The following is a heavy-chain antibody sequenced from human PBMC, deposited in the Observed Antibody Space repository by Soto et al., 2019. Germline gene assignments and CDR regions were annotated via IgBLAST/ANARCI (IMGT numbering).Heavy chain of an antibody. V-gene: IGHV1-18*01. CDR2: ISPNNGDT. D-gene: IGHD5-12*01. J-gene: IGHJ6*03. CDR3: ARDSSTTIPYSMDV. CDR1: GYTFTSYG. Sequence: ASVKVSFKGSGYTFTSYGISWVRQAPGQGLEWMGWISPNNGDTNSAQKLQGRVTITTDTSTSTAYMELRSLRSDDTAVYYCARDSSTTIPYSMDVWGNGTTVT.